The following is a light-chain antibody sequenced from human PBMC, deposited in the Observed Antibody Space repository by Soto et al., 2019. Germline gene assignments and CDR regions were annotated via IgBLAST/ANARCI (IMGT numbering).Light chain of an antibody. V-gene: IGLV2-8*01. CDR2: EVN. CDR1: SSDVGGYKY. CDR3: SSYAGINNLGV. J-gene: IGLJ1*01. Sequence: QSALTQPPSASGSPGQSVTISCTGTSSDVGGYKYVSWYQQHPGKAPKLMIFEVNKRPSGVPDRFSGSKSGNTASLTVSGLXAEDEADYYCSSYAGINNLGVFGTGTKLTVL.